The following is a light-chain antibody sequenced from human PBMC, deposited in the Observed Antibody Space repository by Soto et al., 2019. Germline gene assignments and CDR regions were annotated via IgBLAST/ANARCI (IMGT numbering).Light chain of an antibody. CDR2: AAS. V-gene: IGKV1-39*01. Sequence: DIQMTQSPSSLSASVEGRVIITCRASQSISNHLNWYQQKPGKAPKLLIFAASSLQSGVPSRFSGSRSGPDFTLTISSLQPEDFATYYCQQSYTTPRTFGQGTKVDIK. CDR1: QSISNH. CDR3: QQSYTTPRT. J-gene: IGKJ1*01.